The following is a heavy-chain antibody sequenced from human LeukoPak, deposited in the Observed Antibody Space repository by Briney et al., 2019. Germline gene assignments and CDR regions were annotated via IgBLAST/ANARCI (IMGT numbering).Heavy chain of an antibody. CDR3: AVVCGTYYYDSSGYLDY. V-gene: IGHV1-69*06. CDR2: IIPIFGTA. CDR1: GGTFSSYA. J-gene: IGHJ4*02. D-gene: IGHD3-22*01. Sequence: AVKVSCKASGGTFSSYAISWVRPAPGQGLEWMGRIIPIFGTANYAQKFQGRVTITPDKSTSTAYMELSRLRSVDTAVYYCAVVCGTYYYDSSGYLDYWGQGTLVTVSS.